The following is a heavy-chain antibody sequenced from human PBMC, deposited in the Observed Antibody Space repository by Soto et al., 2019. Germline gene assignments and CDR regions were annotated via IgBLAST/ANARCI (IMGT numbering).Heavy chain of an antibody. D-gene: IGHD3-3*01. V-gene: IGHV1-18*01. J-gene: IGHJ5*02. CDR2: ISAYDGKT. CDR3: ARDPHEFWTSYWFDP. Sequence: ASVKVSCKTSGYTFNTYGINWVRQAPGQGLELMGWISAYDGKTTYAEKFQGRVTLTTDTSTSTAYMELRSLRSEDTAIYYCARDPHEFWTSYWFDPWGQGTPVTVSS. CDR1: GYTFNTYG.